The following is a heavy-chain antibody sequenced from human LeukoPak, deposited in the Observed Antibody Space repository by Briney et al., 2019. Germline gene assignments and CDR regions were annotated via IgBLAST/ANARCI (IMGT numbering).Heavy chain of an antibody. D-gene: IGHD1-7*01. V-gene: IGHV3-30*03. CDR1: GFTFSSYW. J-gene: IGHJ4*02. CDR3: ARGGNIWNYRSYFDS. CDR2: ISNDGTNK. Sequence: PGGSLRLSCAVSGFTFSSYWMSWVRQAPGKGLEWVAVISNDGTNKYYADSVKGRFTISRDNSKNTQDLQMNSLRAEDTAVYYCARGGNIWNYRSYFDSWGQGIPVTVSS.